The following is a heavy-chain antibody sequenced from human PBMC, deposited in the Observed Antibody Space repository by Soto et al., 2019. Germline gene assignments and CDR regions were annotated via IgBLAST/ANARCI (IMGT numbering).Heavy chain of an antibody. CDR3: AKARYGDYVWFDP. Sequence: EVQLLESGGGLVQPGGSLRLSCAGSGLTFSSYAMNWVRQDPGKGLEWVSVVNNSGGRTHYADSVKGRFTISRDNSKNTLYLQMNSLRVEDTAVYYCAKARYGDYVWFDPWGQGTLVTVSS. D-gene: IGHD4-17*01. CDR2: VNNSGGRT. CDR1: GLTFSSYA. V-gene: IGHV3-23*01. J-gene: IGHJ5*02.